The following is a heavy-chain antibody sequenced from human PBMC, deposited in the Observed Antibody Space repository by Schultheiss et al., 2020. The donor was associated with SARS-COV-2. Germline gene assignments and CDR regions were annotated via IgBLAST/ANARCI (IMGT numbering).Heavy chain of an antibody. Sequence: SETLSLTCAVYGGSFSGYYWSWIRQPPGKGLEWIGYLYYSGSTNYNPSLKSRVTISVDTSKNQFSLKLSSVTAADTAVYYCARGAADPGSYYFDYWGQGTLVTVSS. CDR2: LYYSGST. CDR3: ARGAADPGSYYFDY. V-gene: IGHV4-59*01. D-gene: IGHD6-13*01. CDR1: GGSFSGYY. J-gene: IGHJ4*02.